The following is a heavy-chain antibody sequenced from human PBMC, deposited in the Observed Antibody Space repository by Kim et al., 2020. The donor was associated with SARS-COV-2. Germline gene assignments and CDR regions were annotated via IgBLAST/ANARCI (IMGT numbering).Heavy chain of an antibody. J-gene: IGHJ4*02. D-gene: IGHD4-17*01. Sequence: PSFQGQVTISADKSISTAYLQWSSLKASDTAMYYCARHVRDGDYVGGADYWGQGTLVTVSS. V-gene: IGHV5-51*01. CDR3: ARHVRDGDYVGGADY.